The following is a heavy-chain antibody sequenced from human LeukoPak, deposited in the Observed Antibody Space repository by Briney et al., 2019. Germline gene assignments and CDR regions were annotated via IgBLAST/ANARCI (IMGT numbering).Heavy chain of an antibody. Sequence: PSETLSLTCTVSGGSISSGDYYWSWLRQPPGKGLEWIGYTYYSGSTYYNPSLKNRVSISVDTSKNQFSLNLSSVTAADTAVYYCARPYYYDSRIDPWGQGTLVTVSS. J-gene: IGHJ5*02. V-gene: IGHV4-30-4*01. CDR1: GGSISSGDYY. CDR3: ARPYYYDSRIDP. D-gene: IGHD3-22*01. CDR2: TYYSGST.